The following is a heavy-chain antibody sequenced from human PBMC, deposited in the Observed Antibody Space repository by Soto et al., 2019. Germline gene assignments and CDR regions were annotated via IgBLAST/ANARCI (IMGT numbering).Heavy chain of an antibody. CDR1: GFTFSSYS. V-gene: IGHV3-48*02. D-gene: IGHD6-13*01. J-gene: IGHJ5*02. Sequence: GGSLRLSCAASGFTFSSYSMNWVRQAPGKGLEWVSCISSSSSTIYYADSVKGRFTISRDNAKNSLYLQMNSLRDEDTAVYYCARDSNQARVYPPNWFDPWGQGTLVTVSS. CDR3: ARDSNQARVYPPNWFDP. CDR2: ISSSSSTI.